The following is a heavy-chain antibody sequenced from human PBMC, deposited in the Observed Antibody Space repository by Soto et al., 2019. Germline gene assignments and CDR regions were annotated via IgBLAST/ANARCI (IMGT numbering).Heavy chain of an antibody. V-gene: IGHV4-59*01. CDR1: GGSISSNY. J-gene: IGHJ4*02. D-gene: IGHD5-12*01. CDR3: GRASSLATIAY. CDR2: IYYSGTT. Sequence: SETLSLTCTVSGGSISSNYWSWVRQSPGKGLEWIGYIYYSGTTIYNPSLRSRVTISVDTSKSQFFLKLGSVTAADTAVYYCGRASSLATIAYWGQGTLVTAPQ.